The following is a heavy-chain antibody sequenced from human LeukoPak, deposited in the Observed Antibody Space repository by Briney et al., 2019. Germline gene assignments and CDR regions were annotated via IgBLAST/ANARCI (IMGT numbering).Heavy chain of an antibody. Sequence: GGSLRLSCAASGFTFSSYGMHRVRQAPGKGLEWVAFIRYDGSNKYYADSVKGRFTISRDNSKNTLYLQMSSLRAEDAAVYYCAKGPGYCSSTNCYYFDYWGQGTLVTVSS. V-gene: IGHV3-30*02. CDR3: AKGPGYCSSTNCYYFDY. J-gene: IGHJ4*02. D-gene: IGHD2-2*01. CDR2: IRYDGSNK. CDR1: GFTFSSYG.